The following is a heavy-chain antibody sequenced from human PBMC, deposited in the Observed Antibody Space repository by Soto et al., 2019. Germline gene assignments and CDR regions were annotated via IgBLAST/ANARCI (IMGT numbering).Heavy chain of an antibody. Sequence: SVKVSCKASGGTFSSYAISWVQQAPGQGLEWMGGIIPIFGTANYAQKFQGRVTITADESTSTAYMELSSLRSEDTAVYYCASSPRLGYSINYDRDYYYYYGMDVWGQGTTVTVSS. CDR1: GGTFSSYA. V-gene: IGHV1-69*13. CDR2: IIPIFGTA. J-gene: IGHJ6*02. D-gene: IGHD4-4*01. CDR3: ASSPRLGYSINYDRDYYYYYGMDV.